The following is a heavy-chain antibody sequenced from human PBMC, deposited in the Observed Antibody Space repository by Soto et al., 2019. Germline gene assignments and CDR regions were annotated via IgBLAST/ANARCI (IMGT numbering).Heavy chain of an antibody. CDR2: IYFGGST. CDR1: GGSVSSSSYY. J-gene: IGHJ4*02. CDR3: ASLLYYDSSGFYHYFDY. D-gene: IGHD3-22*01. V-gene: IGHV4-39*01. Sequence: PSETLSLTCTVSGGSVSSSSYYWAWIRQPPGKGLEWIGTIYFGGSTYYNPSLKNRVTISVDSSKSQFSLKLSSVTAADTAVYYCASLLYYDSSGFYHYFDYWGQGTLVTVSS.